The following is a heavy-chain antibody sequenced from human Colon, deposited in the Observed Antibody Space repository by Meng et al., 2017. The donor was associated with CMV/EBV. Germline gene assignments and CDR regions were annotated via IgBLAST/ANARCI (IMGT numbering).Heavy chain of an antibody. CDR2: ISYDGSNK. Sequence: GGSLRLSCAASGFTFSSYAMHWVRQAPGKGLERVAVISYDGSNKYYADSVKGRFTISRDNSKNTLYLQMNSLRAEDTAVYYCARARSTSNHGMDVWGQGTTVTVSS. J-gene: IGHJ6*02. V-gene: IGHV3-30-3*01. D-gene: IGHD1-1*01. CDR1: GFTFSSYA. CDR3: ARARSTSNHGMDV.